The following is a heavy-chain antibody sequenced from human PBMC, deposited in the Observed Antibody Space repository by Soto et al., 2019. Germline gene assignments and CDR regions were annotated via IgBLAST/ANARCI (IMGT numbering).Heavy chain of an antibody. D-gene: IGHD3-3*01. CDR2: INHSGST. V-gene: IGHV4-34*01. J-gene: IGHJ6*03. CDR1: GGSFSGYY. CDR3: ARGLTRNYDFWSGYYYKPLAYYMDF. Sequence: PSETLSLTCAVYGGSFSGYYWSWIRQPPGKGLEWIGEINHSGSTNYNPSLKSRVTISVDTSKNQFSLKLSSVTAADTAVYYCARGLTRNYDFWSGYYYKPLAYYMDFRGQGTSVTVSS.